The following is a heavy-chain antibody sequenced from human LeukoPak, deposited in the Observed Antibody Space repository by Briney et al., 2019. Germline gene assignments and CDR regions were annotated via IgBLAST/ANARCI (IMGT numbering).Heavy chain of an antibody. D-gene: IGHD3-3*01. V-gene: IGHV1-69*05. Sequence: SVKVSCKASGGTFSSYAISWVRQAPGRGLEWMGGIIPIFGTANYAQKFQGRVTITTDESTSTAYMELSSLRSEDTAVYYCAMTYYDFWSGYYSLAFDIWGQGTMVTVSS. CDR3: AMTYYDFWSGYYSLAFDI. CDR2: IIPIFGTA. CDR1: GGTFSSYA. J-gene: IGHJ3*02.